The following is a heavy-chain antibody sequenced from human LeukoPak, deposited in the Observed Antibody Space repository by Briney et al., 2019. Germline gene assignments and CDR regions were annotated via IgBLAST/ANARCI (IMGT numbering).Heavy chain of an antibody. D-gene: IGHD3-22*01. J-gene: IGHJ5*02. CDR1: GGTFSSYA. CDR2: IIPIFGTA. CDR3: AREEDNSSGYYWFDP. Sequence: EATVKVSCKASGGTFSSYAISWVRQAPGQGLEWMGGIIPIFGTANYAQKFQGRVTITADESTSTAYMELSSLRSEDTAVYYCAREEDNSSGYYWFDPWGQGTLVTVSS. V-gene: IGHV1-69*13.